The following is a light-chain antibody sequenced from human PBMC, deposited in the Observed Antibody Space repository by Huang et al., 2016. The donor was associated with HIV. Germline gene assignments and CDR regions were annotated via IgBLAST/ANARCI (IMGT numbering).Light chain of an antibody. V-gene: IGKV2-29*02. CDR1: QSLLHSDGKTY. Sequence: DIVMIQTPLSLSVTPGQPASISCKSSQSLLHSDGKTYLYWYLQKPGQSPHLLIDEVSSRFDGVADRFSGSGSGTDFTLKISRVEAEDVGVYYCMQGKHFPRTFGQGTKVEIK. CDR2: EVS. J-gene: IGKJ1*01. CDR3: MQGKHFPRT.